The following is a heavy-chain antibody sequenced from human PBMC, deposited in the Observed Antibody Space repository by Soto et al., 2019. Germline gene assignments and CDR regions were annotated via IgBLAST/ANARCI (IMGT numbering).Heavy chain of an antibody. Sequence: PGGSLRLSCAASGFTFSSYSMNWVRQAPGKGLEWVSYISSSSTTIYYADSVKGRFTISRDNAKNSLYLQMNSLRDEDTAVYYCAKVGGYEYYYGMDVWGQGTTVTVSS. CDR3: AKVGGYEYYYGMDV. J-gene: IGHJ6*02. V-gene: IGHV3-48*02. D-gene: IGHD5-12*01. CDR1: GFTFSSYS. CDR2: ISSSSTTI.